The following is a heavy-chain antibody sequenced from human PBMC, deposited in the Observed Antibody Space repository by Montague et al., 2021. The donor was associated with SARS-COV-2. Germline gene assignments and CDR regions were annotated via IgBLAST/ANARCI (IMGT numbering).Heavy chain of an antibody. CDR3: AREGVGATTNDAFDI. Sequence: SETLSLTCAVYGGSFSGYYWSWIRQPPGKGLEWIGEINHSRSTNYNPSLKSRVTISVDPSKNQFSLKLSSVTAADTAVYYCAREGVGATTNDAFDIWGQGTMVTVSS. CDR1: GGSFSGYY. CDR2: INHSRST. V-gene: IGHV4-34*01. J-gene: IGHJ3*02. D-gene: IGHD1-26*01.